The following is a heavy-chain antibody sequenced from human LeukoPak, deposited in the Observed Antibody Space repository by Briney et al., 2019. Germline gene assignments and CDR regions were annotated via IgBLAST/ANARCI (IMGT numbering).Heavy chain of an antibody. Sequence: PSETLSLTCTVSGGSISSYYWSWIRQPPGKGLEWIGYIYYSGITNYNPSLKSRVTISVDTSKNQFSLKLSSVTAADTAGYYCARASIAAAGTLDYWGQGTLVTVSS. CDR1: GGSISSYY. D-gene: IGHD6-13*01. CDR2: IYYSGIT. V-gene: IGHV4-59*01. CDR3: ARASIAAAGTLDY. J-gene: IGHJ4*02.